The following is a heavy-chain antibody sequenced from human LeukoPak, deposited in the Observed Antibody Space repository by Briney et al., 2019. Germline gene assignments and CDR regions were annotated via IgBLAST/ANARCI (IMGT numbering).Heavy chain of an antibody. V-gene: IGHV4-59*08. CDR2: VYHTGNT. J-gene: IGHJ4*02. CDR1: GASITSSY. CDR3: ARHPFSNPFDF. D-gene: IGHD2/OR15-2a*01. Sequence: SETLSLTCTVSGASITSSYWSWIRQPPGKGPEWIGYVYHTGNTDYNPSLRSRVTISLDTSKSHFTLSLSSATAADTAVYFCARHPFSNPFDFWGRGTLVTVSS.